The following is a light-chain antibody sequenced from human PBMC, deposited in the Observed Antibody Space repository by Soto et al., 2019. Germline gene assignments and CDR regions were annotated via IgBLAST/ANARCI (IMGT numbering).Light chain of an antibody. J-gene: IGKJ1*01. CDR3: QEYNTNSRT. Sequence: IQMTQSPSTLSASVGDTVTIACRATESIYSWLAWYKQIPGKAPQLLNYKTSTLQSGGPSRFSGSGSGAEYTLTISSLQPDDFATYYWQEYNTNSRTFGQGTRVENK. V-gene: IGKV1-5*03. CDR1: ESIYSW. CDR2: KTS.